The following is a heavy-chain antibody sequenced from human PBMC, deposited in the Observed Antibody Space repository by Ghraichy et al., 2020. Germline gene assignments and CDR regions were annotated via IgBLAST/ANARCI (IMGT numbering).Heavy chain of an antibody. CDR2: ISSSSSYI. CDR3: ARGGFANWFDP. V-gene: IGHV3-21*01. CDR1: GFTFSSYS. J-gene: IGHJ5*02. Sequence: GGSLRLSCAASGFTFSSYSMNWVRQAPGKGLEWVSSISSSSSYIYYADSLKGRFTISRDNAKNSLYLQRNSLRAEETAVYYCARGGFANWFDPWGQGTLVPVSS.